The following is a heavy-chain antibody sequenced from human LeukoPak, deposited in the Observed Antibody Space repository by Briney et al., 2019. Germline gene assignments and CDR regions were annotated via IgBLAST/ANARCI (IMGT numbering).Heavy chain of an antibody. D-gene: IGHD3-10*01. CDR1: GFTFSSYA. CDR3: ARGRFGELPYYFDY. CDR2: ISSSGSTI. Sequence: PGGSLRLSCAASGFTFSSYAMSWVRQAPGKGLEWVSYISSSGSTIYYADSVKGRFTISRDNAKNSLYLQMNSLRAEDTAVYYCARGRFGELPYYFDYWGQGTLVTVSS. V-gene: IGHV3-48*04. J-gene: IGHJ4*02.